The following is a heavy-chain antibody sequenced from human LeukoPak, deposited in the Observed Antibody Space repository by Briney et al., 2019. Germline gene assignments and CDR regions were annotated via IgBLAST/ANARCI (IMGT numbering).Heavy chain of an antibody. CDR3: TPVTSGRRYFDY. Sequence: PGGSLRLSCAVSGFTFTYAWMTLVRQAPGKGLEWVALIKSKTDGWTTDYTAPVKDRFTISRDDSKHTLYLQMNSLKTEDTAVYYCTPVTSGRRYFDYWGQGTLVSVSS. J-gene: IGHJ4*02. D-gene: IGHD4-17*01. CDR2: IKSKTDGWTT. V-gene: IGHV3-15*01. CDR1: GFTFTYAW.